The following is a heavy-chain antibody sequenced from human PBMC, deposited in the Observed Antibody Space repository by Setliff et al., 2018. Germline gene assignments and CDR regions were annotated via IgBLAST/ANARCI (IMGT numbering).Heavy chain of an antibody. J-gene: IGHJ5*02. CDR1: GYTLTNYY. D-gene: IGHD6-19*01. Sequence: GASVKVSCKASGYTLTNYYMHWVRQAPGQGLEWMGIINPSGGLTRYAQKFQGRVTMTRDTSTSTVYMEVISLTSDDTAVYFCARATRDSGGWYYEYNWFDPWGQGTLVTVSS. CDR2: INPSGGLT. CDR3: ARATRDSGGWYYEYNWFDP. V-gene: IGHV1-46*01.